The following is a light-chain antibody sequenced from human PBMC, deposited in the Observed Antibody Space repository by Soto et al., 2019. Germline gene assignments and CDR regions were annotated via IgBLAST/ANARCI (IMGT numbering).Light chain of an antibody. J-gene: IGKJ4*01. CDR3: QQDYNLPV. CDR2: GAS. Sequence: PGERVTLSCRASQSVSSSYLTWYQQKPGQAPRLLIYGASTRATSIPARFSGSGSGTDFTLTISSLQPEDFAVYYCQQDYNLPVFGGGTKVDIK. CDR1: QSVSSSY. V-gene: IGKV3D-7*01.